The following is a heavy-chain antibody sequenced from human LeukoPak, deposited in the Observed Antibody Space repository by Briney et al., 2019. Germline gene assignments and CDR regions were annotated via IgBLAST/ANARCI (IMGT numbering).Heavy chain of an antibody. CDR3: ARLKRYYYDSSGYRTYYFDY. J-gene: IGHJ4*02. V-gene: IGHV4-34*01. CDR1: GGSFSGYY. CDR2: INHSGST. D-gene: IGHD3-22*01. Sequence: SETLSLTCAVYGGSFSGYYWSWIRQPPGKGLEWIGEINHSGSTNYNPSLKSRVTISVDTSKNQFSLKLSSVTAADTAVYYCARLKRYYYDSSGYRTYYFDYWGQGTLVTVSS.